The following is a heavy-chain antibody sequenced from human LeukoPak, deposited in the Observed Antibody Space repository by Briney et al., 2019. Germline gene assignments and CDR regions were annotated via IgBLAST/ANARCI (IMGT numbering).Heavy chain of an antibody. J-gene: IGHJ5*02. Sequence: ASVKVSCKASGYTFTGYYMHWVRQAPGQGLEWMGRINPNSGGTNYAQKFQGRVTMTRDTSISTAYMELSRLRSDDTAVYYCARDRAAAGWFDPWGQGTLATVSS. V-gene: IGHV1-2*06. D-gene: IGHD6-13*01. CDR3: ARDRAAAGWFDP. CDR1: GYTFTGYY. CDR2: INPNSGGT.